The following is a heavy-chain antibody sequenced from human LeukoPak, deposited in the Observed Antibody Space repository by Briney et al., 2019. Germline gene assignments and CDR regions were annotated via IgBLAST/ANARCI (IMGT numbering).Heavy chain of an antibody. Sequence: ASVKVSCKASGYTFTGYYMHWVRQAPGQGLEWMGWINPNSGGTNYAQKFQGRVTMTRDTSISTAYMELSRLRSDDTAVYYCARAGSLYCSRGSCYSLPGDYWGQGTLVTVSS. CDR3: ARAGSLYCSRGSCYSLPGDY. CDR1: GYTFTGYY. CDR2: INPNSGGT. D-gene: IGHD2-15*01. V-gene: IGHV1-2*02. J-gene: IGHJ4*02.